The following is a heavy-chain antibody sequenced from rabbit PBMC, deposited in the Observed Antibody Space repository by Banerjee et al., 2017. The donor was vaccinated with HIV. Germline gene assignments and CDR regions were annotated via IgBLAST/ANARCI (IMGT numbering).Heavy chain of an antibody. D-gene: IGHD6-1*01. J-gene: IGHJ4*01. CDR2: IYASSSGST. Sequence: QEQLVESGGGLVTLGASLTLTCKASGIDFSSYGITWVRQVSGKGLEWIAYIYASSSGSTYYASWAKGRFTISKTSSTTVTLQMTSLTAADTATYFCARGYAGGTGYGYAMYYWDLWGPGTLVTVS. V-gene: IGHV1S45*01. CDR1: GIDFSSYG. CDR3: ARGYAGGTGYGYAMYYWDL.